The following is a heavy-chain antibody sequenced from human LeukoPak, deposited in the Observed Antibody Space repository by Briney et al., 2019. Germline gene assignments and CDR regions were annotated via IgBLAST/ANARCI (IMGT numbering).Heavy chain of an antibody. CDR3: ARGESGYGDYAYYFDY. J-gene: IGHJ4*02. CDR1: GGSFSGYY. D-gene: IGHD4-17*01. Sequence: SETLSLTCAVYGGSFSGYYWSWIRQPPGKGLEWIGEISHSGSTNYNPSLKSRVTISVDTSKNQFSLKLSSVTAADTAVYYCARGESGYGDYAYYFDYWGQGTLVTVSS. V-gene: IGHV4-34*01. CDR2: ISHSGST.